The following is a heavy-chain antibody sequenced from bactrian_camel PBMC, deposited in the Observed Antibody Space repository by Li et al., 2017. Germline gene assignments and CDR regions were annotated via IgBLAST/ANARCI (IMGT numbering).Heavy chain of an antibody. Sequence: QLVESGGDSVQAGGSLRLSCAASAASGITTSSYAMAWFRQPPGKEREAVAAIGGTGMTRYADSVKGRFTISKDNAKNTLYLQMNSLKPEDTAMYYCAHSPWWLREDVWYNRVHYQTWGQGTQVTVS. J-gene: IGHJ4*01. V-gene: IGHV3S55*01. CDR2: IGGTGMT. D-gene: IGHD6*01. CDR3: AHSPWWLREDVWYNRVHYQT. CDR1: GITTSSYA.